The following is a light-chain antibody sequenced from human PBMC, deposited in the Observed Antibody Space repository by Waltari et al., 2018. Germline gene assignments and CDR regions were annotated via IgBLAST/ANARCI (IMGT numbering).Light chain of an antibody. CDR1: SSDVGGYNY. J-gene: IGLJ3*02. Sequence: QSALTQPRSVSGSPGQSVTISCTGTSSDVGGYNYVSWYQQHPVKDPNLMIYDVSKRPAGVPDRFSGSKSGNTASLTISGLQAEDEADYYCCSYAGGYSWVFGGGTKLTVL. V-gene: IGLV2-11*01. CDR2: DVS. CDR3: CSYAGGYSWV.